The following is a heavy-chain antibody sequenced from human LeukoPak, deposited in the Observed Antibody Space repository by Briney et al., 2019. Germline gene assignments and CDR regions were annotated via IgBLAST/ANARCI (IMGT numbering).Heavy chain of an antibody. CDR1: GFTFSSYG. CDR3: AILEMAPRGRYSDH. D-gene: IGHD3-10*01. Sequence: GGSLRLSCAASGFTFSSYGMSWVRQAPGKGQEWVSGISGSGGSTYYADSVKGRFTISRDNSKNTLFLQMNSLRAEDTAVYSCAILEMAPRGRYSDHCCQGTLVTVSS. J-gene: IGHJ5*02. CDR2: ISGSGGST. V-gene: IGHV3-23*01.